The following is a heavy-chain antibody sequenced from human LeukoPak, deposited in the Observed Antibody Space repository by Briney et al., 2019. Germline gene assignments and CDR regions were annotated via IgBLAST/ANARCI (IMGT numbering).Heavy chain of an antibody. CDR1: GGSISSYY. D-gene: IGHD4-17*01. Sequence: SETLSLTCTVSGGSISSYYWSWIRQPAGKGLEWIGRIYTSGSTNYNPSLKGRVTMSVDTSKNQFSLKLSSVTAADTAVYYCARGLFSYGDYDPLDYFDYWGQGTLVTVSS. CDR3: ARGLFSYGDYDPLDYFDY. CDR2: IYTSGST. V-gene: IGHV4-4*07. J-gene: IGHJ4*02.